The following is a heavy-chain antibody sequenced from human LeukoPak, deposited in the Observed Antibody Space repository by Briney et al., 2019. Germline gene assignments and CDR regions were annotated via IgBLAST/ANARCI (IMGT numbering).Heavy chain of an antibody. CDR1: GYSFSNHW. D-gene: IGHD3-22*01. CDR2: IWPGDSDT. Sequence: GESLKISCEGSGYSFSNHWIGWVRQMPGKGLEWMGLIWPGDSDTRYSPSFQGQVTISADKSISTAYLQWSSLKASDTAIYYSARHGSGYLIDYSGQGTLVTVSS. V-gene: IGHV5-51*01. J-gene: IGHJ4*02. CDR3: ARHGSGYLIDY.